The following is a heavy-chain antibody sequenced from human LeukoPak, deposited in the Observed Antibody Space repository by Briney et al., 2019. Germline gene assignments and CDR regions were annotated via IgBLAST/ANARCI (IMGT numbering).Heavy chain of an antibody. Sequence: PSETLSLTCAVYGGSFSGYYWSWIRQPPGKGLEWIGEIYHSGSTNYNPSLKSRVTISVDKSKNQFSLKLSSVTAADTAVYYCARKEGSGSYHYYYYMDVWGKGTTVTVSS. CDR1: GGSFSGYY. J-gene: IGHJ6*03. CDR3: ARKEGSGSYHYYYYMDV. CDR2: IYHSGST. V-gene: IGHV4-34*01. D-gene: IGHD3-10*01.